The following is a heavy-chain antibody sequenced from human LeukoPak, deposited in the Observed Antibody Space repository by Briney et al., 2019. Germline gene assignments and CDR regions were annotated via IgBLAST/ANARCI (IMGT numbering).Heavy chain of an antibody. CDR1: GYTFTHQW. CDR2: IYPRDSDT. D-gene: IGHD3-16*01. J-gene: IGHJ4*02. V-gene: IGHV5-51*01. CDR3: ARHSALMGGI. Sequence: GESLKISCKASGYTFTHQWIGWVRQKSGSGLEWMGIIYPRDSDTRYSPSFQGHVTISADTSINTAYLEWSRLEASDTAIYYCARHSALMGGIWGQGPLVSVSS.